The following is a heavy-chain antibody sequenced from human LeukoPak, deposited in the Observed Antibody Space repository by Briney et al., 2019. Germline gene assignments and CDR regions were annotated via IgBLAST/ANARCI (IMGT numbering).Heavy chain of an antibody. CDR3: ARGPGYYDSIEPWFDP. CDR2: IYYSGRT. D-gene: IGHD3-22*01. J-gene: IGHJ5*02. V-gene: IGHV4-59*01. CDR1: GGSISSYY. Sequence: SETLSLTCTVSGGSISSYYWSWIRQPPGKGLEWIGYIYYSGRTSYNPSLKSRVTISVDTSKNQFSLKLSSVTAADTAVYYCARGPGYYDSIEPWFDPWGQGTLVTVSS.